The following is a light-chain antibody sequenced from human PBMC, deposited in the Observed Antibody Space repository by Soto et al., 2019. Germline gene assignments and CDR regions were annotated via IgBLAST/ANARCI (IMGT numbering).Light chain of an antibody. J-gene: IGLJ2*01. V-gene: IGLV3-25*02. CDR3: QSSDSSGTSVV. CDR1: AMPNQY. CDR2: KDN. Sequence: SYELTQPPSVSLSPGQTARIACSGDAMPNQYAYWYQQKPGQAPILVIYKDNERPSGIPERFSGSNSGTTATLTISGVQAEDEADYYFQSSDSSGTSVVFGGGTQLTVL.